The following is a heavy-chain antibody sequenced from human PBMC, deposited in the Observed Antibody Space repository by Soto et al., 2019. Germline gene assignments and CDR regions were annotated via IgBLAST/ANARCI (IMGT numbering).Heavy chain of an antibody. J-gene: IGHJ6*02. Sequence: QAQLVQSGAEVKKPGASVNVSCKASGYDYVTYAITWVRQRPGQGLEWMGWISTLNGNTNYAQNFQGRVTMTTDTSKRSVHVELRSLRSDDTAVYYCARRVQVWLPDYYGLDVLGQGTTVTVSS. CDR1: GYDYVTYA. CDR2: ISTLNGNT. CDR3: ARRVQVWLPDYYGLDV. D-gene: IGHD5-18*01. V-gene: IGHV1-18*01.